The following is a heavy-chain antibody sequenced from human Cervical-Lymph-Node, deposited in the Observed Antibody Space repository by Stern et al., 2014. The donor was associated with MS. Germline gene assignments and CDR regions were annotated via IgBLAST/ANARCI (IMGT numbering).Heavy chain of an antibody. CDR2: ISTKSTFL. Sequence: EVQLLESGGGLVKPGGSLRLSCAASGFTFHSYTMNWVRQAPGKGLEWVASISTKSTFLYYADSVKGRFTISRDNAKNSLYLQMNGLRDEDTAVYFCAGLGDDNYYFPVDVWGQGTTVAVSS. CDR1: GFTFHSYT. D-gene: IGHD3-16*01. J-gene: IGHJ6*02. CDR3: AGLGDDNYYFPVDV. V-gene: IGHV3-21*01.